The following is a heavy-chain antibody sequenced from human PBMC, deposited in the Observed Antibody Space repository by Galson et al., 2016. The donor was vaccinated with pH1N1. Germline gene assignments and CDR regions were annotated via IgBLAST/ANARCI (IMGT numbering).Heavy chain of an antibody. CDR3: ARESYRCSGGSCYFDS. D-gene: IGHD2-15*01. CDR1: GYTFASYA. Sequence: SVKVSCKASGYTFASYAINWVRQVPGQGLEWMGWIHTTTGDPSYGQGFTGRFVFSLDTSVTTAYLQLSSLKTEDAAVYYCARESYRCSGGSCYFDSWGQGTLVTVSS. CDR2: IHTTTGDP. V-gene: IGHV7-4-1*02. J-gene: IGHJ4*02.